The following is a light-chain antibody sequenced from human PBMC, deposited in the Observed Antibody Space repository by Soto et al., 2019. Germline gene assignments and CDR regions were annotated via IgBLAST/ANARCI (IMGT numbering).Light chain of an antibody. J-gene: IGKJ3*01. Sequence: EIVLTQSPGTLSLAPGERATLSCRASQSVSSSYLAWYQQKPGQAPRLLIYGASSRATGIPDRFSGSGSGTDFTLTISRLXPEDFAVYYCQQYGSSPKVTFGPGTKVDIK. CDR1: QSVSSSY. V-gene: IGKV3-20*01. CDR2: GAS. CDR3: QQYGSSPKVT.